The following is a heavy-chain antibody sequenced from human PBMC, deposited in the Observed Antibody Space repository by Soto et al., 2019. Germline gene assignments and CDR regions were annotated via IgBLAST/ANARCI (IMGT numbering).Heavy chain of an antibody. CDR1: GGTFSSYA. Sequence: QVQLVQSGAEVKKPGSSVKVSCTASGGTFSSYAISWVRQAPGQGLEWMGGIIPIFGTADYAQKFQGRVTITADESTSTAYMALSSLRSEDTAVYYCASPSSSGWYGGFDYWGQGTLVTVSS. CDR3: ASPSSSGWYGGFDY. CDR2: IIPIFGTA. J-gene: IGHJ4*02. V-gene: IGHV1-69*12. D-gene: IGHD6-19*01.